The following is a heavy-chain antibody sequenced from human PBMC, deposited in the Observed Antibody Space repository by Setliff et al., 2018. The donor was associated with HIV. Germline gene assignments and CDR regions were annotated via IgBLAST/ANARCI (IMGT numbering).Heavy chain of an antibody. CDR1: GGSFSAYY. D-gene: IGHD6-19*01. CDR2: INYSGGT. CDR3: ARGRGWYGY. Sequence: PSETLSLTCAVYGGSFSAYYWSWIRQPPGKGLEWIGEINYSGGTNYIPSLKSRVTMSVDTSKNQFSLKLSSVSAADTAVYYCARGRGWYGYWGQGTVVTVSS. J-gene: IGHJ4*02. V-gene: IGHV4-34*01.